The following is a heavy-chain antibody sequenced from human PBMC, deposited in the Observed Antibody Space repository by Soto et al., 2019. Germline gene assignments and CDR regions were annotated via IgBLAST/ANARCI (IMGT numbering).Heavy chain of an antibody. CDR3: ARCRRIEAATYYYYYGMDV. D-gene: IGHD6-13*01. CDR2: ISSSSSTI. V-gene: IGHV3-48*02. CDR1: GFPFSSYS. J-gene: IGHJ6*02. Sequence: XACLRLSCAACGFPFSSYSMNWVRQAPGKGLEWVSYISSSSSTIYYADSVKGRFTISRDNAKNSLYLQMNSLRDEDTAVYYCARCRRIEAATYYYYYGMDVWGQRTTVTVSS.